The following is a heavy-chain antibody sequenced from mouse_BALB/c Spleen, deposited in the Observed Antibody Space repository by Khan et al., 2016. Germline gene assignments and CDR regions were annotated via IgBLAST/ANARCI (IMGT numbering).Heavy chain of an antibody. V-gene: IGHV2-6-7*01. D-gene: IGHD2-4*01. CDR1: GFSLTGFS. CDR3: ASYDDYDGGFAY. CDR2: IWGDGST. Sequence: VKLLESGPGLVAPSQSLSITCTVSGFSLTGFSVNWVRQPPGKALEWLGMIWGDGSTDYNSGLKSRLSFSKDDSKSQVFLKMNSLQTDDTARYYCASYDDYDGGFAYWGQGTLVTVSA. J-gene: IGHJ3*01.